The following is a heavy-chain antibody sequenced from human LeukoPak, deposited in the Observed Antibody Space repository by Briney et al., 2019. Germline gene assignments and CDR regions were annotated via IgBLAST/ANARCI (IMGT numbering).Heavy chain of an antibody. D-gene: IGHD6-19*01. CDR2: INPSGGST. CDR3: ARDPFIAVAGTPLDY. Sequence: ASVKVSCKASGYTFTSYYMHWVRQAPGQGLEWMGKINPSGGSTSYAQKFQGRVTMTRDMSTSTVYMELSSLRSEDTAVYYCARDPFIAVAGTPLDYWGQGTLVTVSS. V-gene: IGHV1-46*01. J-gene: IGHJ4*02. CDR1: GYTFTSYY.